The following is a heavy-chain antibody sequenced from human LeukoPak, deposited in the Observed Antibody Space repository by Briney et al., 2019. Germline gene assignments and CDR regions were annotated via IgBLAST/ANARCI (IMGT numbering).Heavy chain of an antibody. Sequence: ASVKVSCKAYGYTFTGYYMHWVRQAPGQGLEWMGWINPNSGGTNYAQKFQGRVTMTRDTSISTTYMELSRLRSDDTAVYYCAREEKDYYDSSGYFRSWGQGTLVTVSS. V-gene: IGHV1-2*02. CDR2: INPNSGGT. CDR3: AREEKDYYDSSGYFRS. D-gene: IGHD3-22*01. J-gene: IGHJ4*02. CDR1: GYTFTGYY.